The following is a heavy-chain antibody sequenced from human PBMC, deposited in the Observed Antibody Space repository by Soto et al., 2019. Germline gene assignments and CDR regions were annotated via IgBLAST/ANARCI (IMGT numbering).Heavy chain of an antibody. Sequence: PGGSLRLSCAASGFTFSDYYMSWIRQAPGKGFEWVSYISSSSSYTNYADSVKGRFTISRDNAKNSLYLQMNSLRAEDTAVYYCARVWRGEGYYFDYWGQGSLVTVSS. V-gene: IGHV3-11*06. CDR3: ARVWRGEGYYFDY. D-gene: IGHD3-10*01. CDR1: GFTFSDYY. J-gene: IGHJ4*02. CDR2: ISSSSSYT.